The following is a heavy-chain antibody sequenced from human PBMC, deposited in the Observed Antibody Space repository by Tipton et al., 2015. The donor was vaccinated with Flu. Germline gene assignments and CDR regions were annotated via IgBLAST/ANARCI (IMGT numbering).Heavy chain of an antibody. CDR3: ARDSSGYSIFFDY. CDR1: GYSISSGFY. J-gene: IGHJ4*02. CDR2: IYHSGST. Sequence: TLSLTCTVSGYSISSGFYWGWIRQSPGKGLEWIGNIYHSGSTFYNPSLKSRVTISVDTSKNQFSLKLSSVTAADTAVYYCARDSSGYSIFFDYWGQGTLVTVSS. V-gene: IGHV4-38-2*02. D-gene: IGHD3-22*01.